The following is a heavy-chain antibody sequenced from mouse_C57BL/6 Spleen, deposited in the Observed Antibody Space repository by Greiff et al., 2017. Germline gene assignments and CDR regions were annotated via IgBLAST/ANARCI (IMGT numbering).Heavy chain of an antibody. V-gene: IGHV2-2*01. Sequence: VKLVESGPGLVQPSQSLSITCTVSGFSLTSYGVHWVRQSPGKGLEWLGVIWSGGSTDYNAAFISRLSISKDNSTSQVFFKMNSLQADDTAIYYCARTLGSSAFYYAMDYWGQGTSVTVSS. D-gene: IGHD1-1*01. CDR3: ARTLGSSAFYYAMDY. CDR2: IWSGGST. CDR1: GFSLTSYG. J-gene: IGHJ4*01.